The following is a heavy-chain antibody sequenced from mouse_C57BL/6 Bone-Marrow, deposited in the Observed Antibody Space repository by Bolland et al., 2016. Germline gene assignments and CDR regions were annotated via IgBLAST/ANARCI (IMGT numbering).Heavy chain of an antibody. Sequence: SGGTNYNEKFKGKATLTADKSSSTAYMQLSSLTSEDSAVYFCARDGGLRRDYWGQGTLV. J-gene: IGHJ3*01. V-gene: IGHV1-54*01. D-gene: IGHD2-4*01. CDR3: ARDGGLRRDY. CDR2: SGGT.